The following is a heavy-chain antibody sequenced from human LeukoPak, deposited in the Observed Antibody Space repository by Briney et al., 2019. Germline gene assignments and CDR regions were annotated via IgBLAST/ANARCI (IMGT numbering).Heavy chain of an antibody. CDR1: GFIFTDYG. V-gene: IGHV3-30*02. J-gene: IGHJ4*02. CDR3: AKEGTASKPSDLDH. D-gene: IGHD1/OR15-1a*01. CDR2: IRYVGSDK. Sequence: GGSLRLSCAASGFIFTDYGMHWVRQAPGKGLEWLTFIRYVGSDKYYADSVKGRFTISRDNSKNTLYLQVNSLTSEDTAVYYCAKEGTASKPSDLDHWGKGILVTVPS.